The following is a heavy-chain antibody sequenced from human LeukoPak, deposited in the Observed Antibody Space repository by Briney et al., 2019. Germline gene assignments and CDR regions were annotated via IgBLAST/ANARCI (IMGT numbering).Heavy chain of an antibody. D-gene: IGHD7-27*01. Sequence: GASVKVSCKTSGYTFTNYDINWVRQATGQGLEWLGWMSPNNGNTGYAQKFQGRVTMTRDTSINTAYKELSSLRSEDTAVYYCASNPPRTGDFNSWGQGALVTVSS. CDR1: GYTFTNYD. CDR2: MSPNNGNT. V-gene: IGHV1-8*01. CDR3: ASNPPRTGDFNS. J-gene: IGHJ4*02.